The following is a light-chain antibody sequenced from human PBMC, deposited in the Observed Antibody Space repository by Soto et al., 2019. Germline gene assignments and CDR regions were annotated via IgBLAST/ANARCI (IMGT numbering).Light chain of an antibody. V-gene: IGLV2-14*01. Sequence: QSALTQPASVSGSLGQSITISCTGTSSDVGGYNYVSWYQQHPGKDPKVVIFEVTNRPSGVSSRFSGSKSGNTASLTVSGLQAEDEGDYYCSSDTSSSTVLFGGGTKLTVL. CDR2: EVT. CDR3: SSDTSSSTVL. J-gene: IGLJ2*01. CDR1: SSDVGGYNY.